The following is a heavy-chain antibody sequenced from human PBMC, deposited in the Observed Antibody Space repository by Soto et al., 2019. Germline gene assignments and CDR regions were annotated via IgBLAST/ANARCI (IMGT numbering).Heavy chain of an antibody. CDR3: AKPMGYCGGDCPYGMDV. J-gene: IGHJ6*02. Sequence: QVQLVQSGAEVKKPGASVKVSCKASGYTFTSYGISWVRQAPGQGLEWMGWISAYNGNTNYAQKLQGRVTMTTDTSTSTAYMELRSLRSHDTAVYYCAKPMGYCGGDCPYGMDVWGQGTTVTVSS. CDR2: ISAYNGNT. CDR1: GYTFTSYG. D-gene: IGHD2-21*02. V-gene: IGHV1-18*01.